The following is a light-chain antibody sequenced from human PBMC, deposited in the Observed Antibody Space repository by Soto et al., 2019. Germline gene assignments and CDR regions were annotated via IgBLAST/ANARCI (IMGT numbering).Light chain of an antibody. CDR2: DAS. J-gene: IGKJ4*01. V-gene: IGKV3-11*01. Sequence: EIVLTQSPATLSLSPGERATLSCRASQSVSSYLAWYQQKPGQAPRLLIYDASNRAPGIPARFSGSGSGTDFTLPISSLEPEDFAVYYCQQHSNWSGLTFGGGTKVEIK. CDR1: QSVSSY. CDR3: QQHSNWSGLT.